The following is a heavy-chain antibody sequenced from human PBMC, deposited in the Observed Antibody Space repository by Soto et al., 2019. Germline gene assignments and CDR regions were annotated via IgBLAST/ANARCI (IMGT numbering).Heavy chain of an antibody. V-gene: IGHV3-7*03. CDR1: GFTFSMYS. J-gene: IGHJ6*02. CDR3: AKDLYGDPRRDV. Sequence: GSLRLSCEVSGFTFSMYSMSWVRQSPGKGLEWVAKIPQDGVDGHYADSVKGRFTISRDNGKNSLYLQLNNLRAEDTAVYYCAKDLYGDPRRDVWGQGTTVTVSS. D-gene: IGHD4-17*01. CDR2: IPQDGVDG.